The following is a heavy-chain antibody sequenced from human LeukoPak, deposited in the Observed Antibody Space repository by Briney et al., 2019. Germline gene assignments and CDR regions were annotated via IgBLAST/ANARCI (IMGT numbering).Heavy chain of an antibody. CDR1: GGSISSSSYY. Sequence: PSETLSLTCTVSGGSISSSSYYWGWIRQPPGKGLEWIGSIYYSGSTYYNPSLKSRVTISVDTSKNQFSLKLSSVTAADTAVYYCAREARFYDYVWGSYRYINWFDPWGQGTLVTVSS. V-gene: IGHV4-39*07. CDR3: AREARFYDYVWGSYRYINWFDP. J-gene: IGHJ5*02. CDR2: IYYSGST. D-gene: IGHD3-16*02.